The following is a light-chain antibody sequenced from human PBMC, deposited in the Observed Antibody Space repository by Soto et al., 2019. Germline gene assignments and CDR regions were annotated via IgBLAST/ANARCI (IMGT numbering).Light chain of an antibody. CDR3: QQYNNWWT. V-gene: IGKV3-15*01. CDR1: QSVSSS. J-gene: IGKJ1*01. CDR2: GAS. Sequence: EIVMTQSPATLSVSPGERATLSCRASQSVSSSLAWYQQKPGQAPRLLIYGASTRATGIPARFSGSGSKTEFTLTISSLQSEDSAVYYCQQYNNWWTFGQGTKVEIK.